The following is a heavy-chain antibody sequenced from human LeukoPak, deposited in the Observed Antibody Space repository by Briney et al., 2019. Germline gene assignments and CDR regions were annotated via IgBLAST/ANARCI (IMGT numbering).Heavy chain of an antibody. D-gene: IGHD5-12*01. V-gene: IGHV4-59*06. Sequence: PSETLSLTCTVSGGSISNYHWSWIRQPPGKGLEWIGYIYYSGSTYYNPSLKSRVTISVDTSKNQFSLKLSSVTAADTAVYYCARLIEMATIYSAFDIWGQGTMVTVSS. CDR2: IYYSGST. CDR3: ARLIEMATIYSAFDI. CDR1: GGSISNYH. J-gene: IGHJ3*02.